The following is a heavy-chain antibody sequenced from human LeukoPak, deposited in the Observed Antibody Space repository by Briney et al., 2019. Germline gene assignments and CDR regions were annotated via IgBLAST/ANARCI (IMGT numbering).Heavy chain of an antibody. J-gene: IGHJ6*02. CDR2: INSDASTI. CDR3: ARGRRRNKRDYDYGMDV. V-gene: IGHV3-74*01. D-gene: IGHD1/OR15-1a*01. CDR1: GLTFSSDW. Sequence: GGSLRLSCAASGLTFSSDWMHWVRQVPGKGLVWVSRINSDASTINYADSVKGRFTISRDNAKNTLYLQMNNLRAEDTAVYYCARGRRRNKRDYDYGMDVWGQGTTVTVSS.